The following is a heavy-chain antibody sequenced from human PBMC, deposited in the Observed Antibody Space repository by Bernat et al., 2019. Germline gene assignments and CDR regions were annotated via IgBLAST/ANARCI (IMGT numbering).Heavy chain of an antibody. Sequence: QVQLQQWGAGLLKPSETLSLTCAVYGGSFSGYYWSWIRQPPGKGLEWIGEINHSGSTNYNPSLKSRVTMSVDTSKNQFSLKLSSVTAADTAVYYCARGRRKGAQGVIIPFFDYWGQGTLVTVSS. J-gene: IGHJ4*02. CDR2: INHSGST. V-gene: IGHV4-34*01. CDR1: GGSFSGYY. D-gene: IGHD3-10*01. CDR3: ARGRRKGAQGVIIPFFDY.